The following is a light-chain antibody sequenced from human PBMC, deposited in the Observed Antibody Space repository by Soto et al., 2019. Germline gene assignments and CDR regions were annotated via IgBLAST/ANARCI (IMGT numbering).Light chain of an antibody. V-gene: IGLV2-14*01. CDR1: SSDVGGYNY. J-gene: IGLJ3*02. Sequence: QSALTQPASVSGSPGQSITISCTGTSSDVGGYNYVSWYQQHPGKGPKLMIYEVTNRPSGVSNRFSGSKSGNTASLTISGLQADDETDYYCISYTSSSTLLFGGGIKLTVL. CDR3: ISYTSSSTLL. CDR2: EVT.